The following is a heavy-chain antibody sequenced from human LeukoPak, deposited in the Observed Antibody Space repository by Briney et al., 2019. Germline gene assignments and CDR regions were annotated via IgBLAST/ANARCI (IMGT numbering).Heavy chain of an antibody. V-gene: IGHV3-23*01. D-gene: IGHD1-26*01. CDR1: GFTFSSYA. CDR3: ANHKWELLTWPDNWFDP. Sequence: PGGSLRLSCAASGFTFSSYAMSWVRQAPGKGLEWVSAISGSGGSTYYADSVKGRFTISRDNSKNTLYLQMNSLRAEDTAVYYCANHKWELLTWPDNWFDPWGQGNLVTVSS. J-gene: IGHJ5*02. CDR2: ISGSGGST.